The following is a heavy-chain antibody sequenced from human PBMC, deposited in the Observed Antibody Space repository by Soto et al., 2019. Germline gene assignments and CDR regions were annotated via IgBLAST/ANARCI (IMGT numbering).Heavy chain of an antibody. D-gene: IGHD2-15*01. CDR3: TRYYGGGSWYLGACDI. V-gene: IGHV4-4*02. CDR2: VYNSGST. Sequence: QMQLQESGPGLVKPSGTLSLTCTVSGVSINSANWWTWVRQSPGKGLEWIGEVYNSGSTNLNPSRKKRVTISVDIATNQFYMELTSLTAADRAGYYCTRYYGGGSWYLGACDIWGQGTKVTIPS. J-gene: IGHJ3*02. CDR1: GVSINSANW.